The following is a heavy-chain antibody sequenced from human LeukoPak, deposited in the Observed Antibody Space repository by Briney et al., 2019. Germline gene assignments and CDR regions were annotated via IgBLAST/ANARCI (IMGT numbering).Heavy chain of an antibody. Sequence: GGSLRLSCAASGFTFSSYWMSWVRQAPGKGLEWVANINQDGSEKYYVDSVKGRFTISRDNAKNSLYLQMNSLRAEDTAVYYCARAYGDYGGDFFDYWGQGTLVTVSS. D-gene: IGHD4-17*01. V-gene: IGHV3-7*01. CDR2: INQDGSEK. J-gene: IGHJ4*02. CDR3: ARAYGDYGGDFFDY. CDR1: GFTFSSYW.